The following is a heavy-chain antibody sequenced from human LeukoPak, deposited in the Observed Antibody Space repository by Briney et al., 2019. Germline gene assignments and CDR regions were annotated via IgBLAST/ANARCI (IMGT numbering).Heavy chain of an antibody. CDR2: INHSGST. CDR1: GGSFSGYY. CDR3: ARGGLGYCSSTSCYRWFDP. J-gene: IGHJ5*02. Sequence: SETLSLTCAVYGGSFSGYYWSWIRQPPGKGLEWIEEINHSGSTNYNPSLKSRVTISVDTSKNQFSLKLSSVTAADTAVYYCARGGLGYCSSTSCYRWFDPWGQGTLVTVSS. V-gene: IGHV4-34*01. D-gene: IGHD2-2*01.